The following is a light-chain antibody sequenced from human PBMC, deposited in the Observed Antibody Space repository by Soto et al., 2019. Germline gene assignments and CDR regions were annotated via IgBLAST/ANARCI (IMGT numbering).Light chain of an antibody. J-gene: IGKJ2*01. Sequence: EIVLTQSPGTLSLSPGERATLSCRASQSVGSTFLAWYQQKPGQAPRLLIYGVSTRATGIPDRFSGSWSGTEFTLTISSLQSEDFAVYYCQQYNNWPQTFGQGTKVDIK. CDR3: QQYNNWPQT. CDR2: GVS. V-gene: IGKV3D-15*01. CDR1: QSVGST.